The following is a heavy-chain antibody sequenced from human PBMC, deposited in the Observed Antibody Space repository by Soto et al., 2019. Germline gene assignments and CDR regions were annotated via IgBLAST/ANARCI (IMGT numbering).Heavy chain of an antibody. Sequence: GGSLRLSCVASGFTFSSDSMNWVRQAPGKGLEWVSSISSSSSYISYADSVKGRFTISRDNAKNSLYLQMNSLRAEDTAVYYCARTSALAPYYFDYWGQGTLVTVSS. V-gene: IGHV3-21*01. CDR2: ISSSSSYI. J-gene: IGHJ4*02. CDR3: ARTSALAPYYFDY. D-gene: IGHD2-15*01. CDR1: GFTFSSDS.